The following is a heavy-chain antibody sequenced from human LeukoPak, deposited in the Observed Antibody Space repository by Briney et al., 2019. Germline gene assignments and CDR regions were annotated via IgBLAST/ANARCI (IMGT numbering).Heavy chain of an antibody. CDR2: IYGGGGT. CDR1: GFTVSSSY. CDR3: ARVGVGTVAGNYFDD. V-gene: IGHV3-53*04. Sequence: PGRSLRLSCTASGFTVSSSYMTWVRQAPGKGLEWVSLIYGGGGTYYADSVKGRFTISRHNSDNTLYLEMNSLRPDDTAVYYCARVGVGTVAGNYFDDWGQGTLVTVSS. D-gene: IGHD6-19*01. J-gene: IGHJ4*02.